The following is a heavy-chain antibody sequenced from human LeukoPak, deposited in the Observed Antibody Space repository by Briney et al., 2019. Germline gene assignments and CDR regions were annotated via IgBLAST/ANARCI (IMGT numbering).Heavy chain of an antibody. CDR2: INAGNGNT. CDR3: AREGKLRLGELSLPY. J-gene: IGHJ4*02. Sequence: ASVRVSCKASGYTFTSYAMHWVRQAPGQRLEGMGWINAGNGNTKYSQKFQGRVTITRDTSASTAYMELSSLRSEDTAVYYCAREGKLRLGELSLPYWGQGTLVTVSS. D-gene: IGHD3-16*02. CDR1: GYTFTSYA. V-gene: IGHV1-3*01.